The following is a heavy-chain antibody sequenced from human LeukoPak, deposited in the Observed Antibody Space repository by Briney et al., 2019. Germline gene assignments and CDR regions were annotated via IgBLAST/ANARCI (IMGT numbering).Heavy chain of an antibody. J-gene: IGHJ6*02. Sequence: GRSLRLSCAASGFTFSSYAMHWVRQAPGKGLEWVAVISYDGSNKYYADSVKGRFTISRDNSKNTLYLQMNSLRAEDTAVYYCARDHLVVVVPAADYYYYYGMDVWGQGTTVTVSS. CDR2: ISYDGSNK. CDR3: ARDHLVVVVPAADYYYYYGMDV. V-gene: IGHV3-30-3*01. CDR1: GFTFSSYA. D-gene: IGHD2-2*01.